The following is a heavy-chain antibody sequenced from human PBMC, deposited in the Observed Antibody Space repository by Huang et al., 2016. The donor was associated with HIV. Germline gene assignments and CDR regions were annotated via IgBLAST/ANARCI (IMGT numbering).Heavy chain of an antibody. CDR1: GYRFRSNW. CDR3: ARLIGSPSFYYGLDV. V-gene: IGHV5-51*01. Sequence: EVQLVQSGAEVKKPGESLKISCKGSGYRFRSNWIGWVRQMPGKGLEWMGSIYPGDSDTRYSPDVQGQVTISADKSINTAYLQWSSLKASDTAMYYCARLIGSPSFYYGLDVWGQGTTVTVSS. J-gene: IGHJ6*02. CDR2: IYPGDSDT. D-gene: IGHD3-10*01.